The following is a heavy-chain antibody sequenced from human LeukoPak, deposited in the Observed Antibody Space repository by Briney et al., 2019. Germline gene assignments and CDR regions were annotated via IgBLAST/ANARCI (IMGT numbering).Heavy chain of an antibody. CDR3: ARGVRYDSSPDAFDI. CDR2: IYHSGST. V-gene: IGHV4-38-2*02. D-gene: IGHD3-3*01. J-gene: IGHJ3*02. Sequence: SETLSLTCTVSGYSISSGYYWGWIRQPPGKGLEWIGSIYHSGSTYYNPSLKSRVTISVDTSKNQFSLKLSSVTAADTAVYYCARGVRYDSSPDAFDIWGQGTMVTVSS. CDR1: GYSISSGYY.